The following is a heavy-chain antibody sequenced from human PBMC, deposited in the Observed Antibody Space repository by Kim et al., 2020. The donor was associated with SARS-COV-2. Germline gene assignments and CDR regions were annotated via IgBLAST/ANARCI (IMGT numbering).Heavy chain of an antibody. D-gene: IGHD3-10*01. CDR1: GDSISSADYY. CDR2: IYYSLTT. V-gene: IGHV4-30-4*01. J-gene: IGHJ1*01. CDR3: AREAPGVVMG. Sequence: SETLSLTCTVSGDSISSADYYWSWIRQSPGKGLEWIGYIYYSLTTYYSPSLKSRVTISVDTSKNQFSLRLTSVTAADTAVYYCAREAPGVVMGWGQGTLVIVSS.